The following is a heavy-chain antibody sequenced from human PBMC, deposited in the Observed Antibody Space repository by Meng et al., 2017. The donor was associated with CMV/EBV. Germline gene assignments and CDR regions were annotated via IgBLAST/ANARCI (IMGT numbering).Heavy chain of an antibody. D-gene: IGHD1-7*01. CDR1: GFTFSSYA. CDR3: AKALRGTRDLNDY. CDR2: ISGSGGST. J-gene: IGHJ4*02. V-gene: IGHV3-23*01. Sequence: GESLKISCAASGFTFSSYAMSWVRQAPGKGLEWVSAISGSGGSTYYADSVKGRFTIPRDNSKNTLYLQMNSLRAEDTAVYYCAKALRGTRDLNDYWGQGTLVTVSS.